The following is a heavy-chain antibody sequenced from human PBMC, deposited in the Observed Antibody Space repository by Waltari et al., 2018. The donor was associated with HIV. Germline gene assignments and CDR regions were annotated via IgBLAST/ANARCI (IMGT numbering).Heavy chain of an antibody. D-gene: IGHD3-10*01. CDR3: ARDFRNDYYGSGNVWGPLGY. V-gene: IGHV1-18*01. Sequence: QVQLVQSGAEVKKPGASVKVSCKASGYTFTSYGISWVRQAPGQGLEWMGWISAYNGNTNYAQKLQGRVTMTTDTSTSTAYMELRSLRSDDTAVYYCARDFRNDYYGSGNVWGPLGYWGQGTLVTVSS. CDR2: ISAYNGNT. CDR1: GYTFTSYG. J-gene: IGHJ4*02.